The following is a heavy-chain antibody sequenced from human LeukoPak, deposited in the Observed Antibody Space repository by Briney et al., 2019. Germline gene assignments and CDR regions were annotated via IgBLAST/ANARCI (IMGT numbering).Heavy chain of an antibody. CDR1: GFTVSSNY. CDR3: AKEAFLAAPNDY. V-gene: IGHV3-66*01. J-gene: IGHJ4*02. D-gene: IGHD6-6*01. CDR2: IYSGGST. Sequence: PGGSLRLSCAASGFTVSSNYMSWVRQAPGKGLEWVSVIYSGGSTYYADSVKGRFTISRDNSKNTLYLQMNSLRAEDTAVYYCAKEAFLAAPNDYWGQGTLVTVSS.